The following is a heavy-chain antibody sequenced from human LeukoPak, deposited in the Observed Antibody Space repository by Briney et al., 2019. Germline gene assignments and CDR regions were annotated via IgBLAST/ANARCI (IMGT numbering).Heavy chain of an antibody. Sequence: GGSLRLSCAASGFPFTSGFTFSDYYMSWIRQAPGKGLEWVSYISSTSAYTGYADSVKGRFTISRDNANNSLFLQMNGLRAEDTAIYYCARGGTGAFDYWGQGTLVTVSS. V-gene: IGHV3-11*06. CDR2: ISSTSAYT. CDR1: GFPFTSGFTFSDYY. D-gene: IGHD2-8*02. CDR3: ARGGTGAFDY. J-gene: IGHJ4*02.